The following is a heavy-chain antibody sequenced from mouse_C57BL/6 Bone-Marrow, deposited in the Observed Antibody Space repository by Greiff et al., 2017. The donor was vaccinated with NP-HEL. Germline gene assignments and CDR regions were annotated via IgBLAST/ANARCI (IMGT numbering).Heavy chain of an antibody. CDR2: ITSDGGST. V-gene: IGHV5-2*01. CDR1: EYEFPSHD. Sequence: EVQVVESGGGLVQPGESLKLSCESNEYEFPSHDMSWVRKTPEKRLELVAAITSDGGSTYYPDTMERRFIISRDNTKRTLYLQMSSLRSEDTALYYCARPRYSNDVSMDYWGQGTSVTVSS. CDR3: ARPRYSNDVSMDY. D-gene: IGHD2-12*01. J-gene: IGHJ4*01.